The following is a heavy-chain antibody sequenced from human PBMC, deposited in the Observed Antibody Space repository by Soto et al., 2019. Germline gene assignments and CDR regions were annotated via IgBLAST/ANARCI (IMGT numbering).Heavy chain of an antibody. V-gene: IGHV3-48*02. CDR1: GFTFSSYS. Sequence: PGRSLRLSCAASGFTFSSYSMDWVRQAPGKGLEWVSYISSSSSTIYYADSVKGRFTISRDNAKNSLYLQMNSLRDEDTAVYYCARDDLGPHYGDYRDYWGQGTLVTVSS. J-gene: IGHJ4*02. D-gene: IGHD4-17*01. CDR3: ARDDLGPHYGDYRDY. CDR2: ISSSSSTI.